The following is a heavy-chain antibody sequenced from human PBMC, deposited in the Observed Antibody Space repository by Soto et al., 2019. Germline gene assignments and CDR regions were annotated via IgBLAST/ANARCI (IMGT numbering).Heavy chain of an antibody. CDR2: IWYDGSNK. J-gene: IGHJ6*02. D-gene: IGHD3-3*01. V-gene: IGHV3-33*01. CDR1: GFTFSSYG. CDR3: ARSSPYYDFWSGYRHYYYGMDV. Sequence: PGGSLRLSCAASGFTFSSYGMHWVRQAPGKGLEWVAVIWYDGSNKYYADSVKGRFTISRDNSKNTLYLQMNSLRAEDTAVYYCARSSPYYDFWSGYRHYYYGMDVWGQGTTVTVSS.